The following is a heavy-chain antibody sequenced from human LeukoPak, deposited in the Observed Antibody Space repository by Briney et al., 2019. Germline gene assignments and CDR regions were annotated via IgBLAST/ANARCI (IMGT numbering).Heavy chain of an antibody. CDR3: AKGSNWDTTNFDY. CDR2: MTGTGGHT. D-gene: IGHD1-14*01. Sequence: GGSLRLSCAASGFAFSDYAMTWVRQAPGKGLEWVSAMTGTGGHTFYADSVKGRFTISRDNSKNTLFLQVNSLRAEDTAVYYCAKGSNWDTTNFDYWGQGTLVTVSS. CDR1: GFAFSDYA. J-gene: IGHJ4*02. V-gene: IGHV3-23*01.